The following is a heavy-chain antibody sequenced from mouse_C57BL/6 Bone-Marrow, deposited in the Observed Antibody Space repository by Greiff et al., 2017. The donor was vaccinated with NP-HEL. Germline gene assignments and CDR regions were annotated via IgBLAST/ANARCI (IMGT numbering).Heavy chain of an antibody. CDR3: ARDQFITTVVATGTRAMDY. CDR2: ISYDGSN. Sequence: EVKLQESGPGLVKPSQSLSLTCSVTGYSITSGYYWNWIRQFPGNKLEWMGYISYDGSNNYNPSLKNRISITRDTSKNQFFLKLNSVTTEDTATYYCARDQFITTVVATGTRAMDYWGQGTSVTVSS. D-gene: IGHD1-1*01. CDR1: GYSITSGYY. J-gene: IGHJ4*01. V-gene: IGHV3-6*01.